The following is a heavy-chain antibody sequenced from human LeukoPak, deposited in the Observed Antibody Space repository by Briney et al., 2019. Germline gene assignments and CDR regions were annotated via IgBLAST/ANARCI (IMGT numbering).Heavy chain of an antibody. D-gene: IGHD2-2*01. CDR1: GYTFTNYY. J-gene: IGHJ5*02. V-gene: IGHV1-2*02. Sequence: GASVKVSCKAFGYTFTNYYMHWVRQAPGQGLEWMGLINPSGQWTSYAQKFQGRVTMTRDTSISTAYMELSRLRSDDTAVYYCARDPTPDIVVDGFDPWGQGTLVTVSS. CDR3: ARDPTPDIVVDGFDP. CDR2: INPSGQWT.